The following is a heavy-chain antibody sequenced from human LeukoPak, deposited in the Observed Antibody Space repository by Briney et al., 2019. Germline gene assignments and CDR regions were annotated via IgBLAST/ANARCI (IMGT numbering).Heavy chain of an antibody. D-gene: IGHD1-26*01. CDR1: GYTFTGYY. Sequence: GASVKVSCKASGYTFTGYYMHWVRQAPGQGLEWMGWINPNSGGTNYAQKFQGRVTMTRDTSISTAYMELSRLRSDDTAVYYCAMEGSSPLYYYYMDVWGKGTTVTVSS. V-gene: IGHV1-2*02. J-gene: IGHJ6*03. CDR3: AMEGSSPLYYYYMDV. CDR2: INPNSGGT.